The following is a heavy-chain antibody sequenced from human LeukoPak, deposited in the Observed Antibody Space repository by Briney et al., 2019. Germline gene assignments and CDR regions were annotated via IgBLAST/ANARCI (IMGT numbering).Heavy chain of an antibody. CDR2: IKQDGSEK. V-gene: IGHV3-7*01. CDR3: ARGSGSYRYYFDY. D-gene: IGHD1-26*01. CDR1: GFSFSSYW. Sequence: GGSLRLSCAASGFSFSSYWMSWVRQAPGKGLEWVANIKQDGSEKYYVDSVKGRFTISRDNAKNSLYLQMNSLRAEDTAVYYCARGSGSYRYYFDYWGQGTLVTVSS. J-gene: IGHJ4*02.